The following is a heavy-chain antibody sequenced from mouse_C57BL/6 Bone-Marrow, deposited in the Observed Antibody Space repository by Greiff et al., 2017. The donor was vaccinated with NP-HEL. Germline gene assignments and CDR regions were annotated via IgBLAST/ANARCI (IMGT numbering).Heavy chain of an antibody. Sequence: VKLQESGPELVKPGASVKISCKASGYAFSSSWMNWVKQRPGKGLEWIGRIYPGDGDTNYNGKFKGKATLTADKSSSTAYMQLSSLTSEDSAVYFCARRVTGTSRYFDVWGTGTTVTVSS. V-gene: IGHV1-82*01. CDR3: ARRVTGTSRYFDV. D-gene: IGHD4-1*01. J-gene: IGHJ1*03. CDR2: IYPGDGDT. CDR1: GYAFSSSW.